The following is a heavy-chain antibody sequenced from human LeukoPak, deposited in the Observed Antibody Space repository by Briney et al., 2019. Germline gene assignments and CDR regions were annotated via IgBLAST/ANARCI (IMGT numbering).Heavy chain of an antibody. J-gene: IGHJ5*02. Sequence: GGSLRLSCAASGFTFSSYSMNWVRQAPGKGLEWVSSISSSSSYICYADSVKGRFTISRDNAKNSLYLQMNSLRAEDTAVYYCARLGSGGSSNWFDPWGQGTLVTVSS. CDR2: ISSSSSYI. CDR1: GFTFSSYS. V-gene: IGHV3-21*01. D-gene: IGHD2-15*01. CDR3: ARLGSGGSSNWFDP.